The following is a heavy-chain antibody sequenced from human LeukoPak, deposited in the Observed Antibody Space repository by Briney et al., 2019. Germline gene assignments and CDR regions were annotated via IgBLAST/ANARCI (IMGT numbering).Heavy chain of an antibody. CDR2: ISSSSSTI. CDR3: ALGGSGSCGVWYFDY. D-gene: IGHD3-10*01. V-gene: IGHV3-48*01. J-gene: IGHJ4*02. Sequence: PGGSLRLSCAASGFTFSSYSMNWVRQAPGKGLEWVSYISSSSSTIYYADSVKGRFTISRDSAKNSLYLQMNSLRAEDTAVYYCALGGSGSCGVWYFDYWGQGTLVTVSS. CDR1: GFTFSSYS.